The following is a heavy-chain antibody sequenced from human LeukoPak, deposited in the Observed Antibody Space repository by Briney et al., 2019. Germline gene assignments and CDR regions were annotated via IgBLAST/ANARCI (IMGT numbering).Heavy chain of an antibody. V-gene: IGHV3-48*03. D-gene: IGHD3-10*01. CDR2: ISSSGSTI. CDR3: AKDRGWFGESLDY. CDR1: GFTFSSYE. Sequence: GGSLRLSCAASGFTFSSYEMNWVRQAPGKGLEWVSYISSSGSTIYYADSVKGRFTISRDNAKNSLYLQMNGLRAEDTALYYCAKDRGWFGESLDYWGQGTLVTVSS. J-gene: IGHJ4*02.